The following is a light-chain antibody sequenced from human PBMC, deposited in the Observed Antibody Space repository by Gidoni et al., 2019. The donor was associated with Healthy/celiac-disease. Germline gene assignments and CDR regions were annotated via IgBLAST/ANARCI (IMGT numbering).Light chain of an antibody. CDR1: KSISSY. J-gene: IGKJ3*01. CDR3: QQSYSTPFT. V-gene: IGKV1-39*01. CDR2: AAS. Sequence: IQLTHSPSSLSASVGDRVTITCRASKSISSYLNWYQQKPGKAPKLLIYAASSLQSGVPSRFSGSGSGTDFTLTISSLQPEDFATYYCQQSYSTPFTFGPGTKVDIK.